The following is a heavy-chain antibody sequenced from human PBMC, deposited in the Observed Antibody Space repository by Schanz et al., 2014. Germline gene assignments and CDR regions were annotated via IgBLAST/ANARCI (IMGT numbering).Heavy chain of an antibody. D-gene: IGHD5-18*01. Sequence: QVQLVESGGGVVQPGKSLRLSCAASGFTFRSYALHWVRQTPGKGLEWLAVISSDGSKKYYADSVKGRFIISRDNSRNTLYLEIDTLRPEDTAVYFCAREMDTAIGDYWGQGTLVTVSS. CDR3: AREMDTAIGDY. V-gene: IGHV3-30*04. CDR1: GFTFRSYA. CDR2: ISSDGSKK. J-gene: IGHJ4*02.